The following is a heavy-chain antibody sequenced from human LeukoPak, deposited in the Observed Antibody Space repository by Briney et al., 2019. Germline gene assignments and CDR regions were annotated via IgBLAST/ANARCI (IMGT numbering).Heavy chain of an antibody. CDR3: TRGGTYYDFWSGYYNFDY. J-gene: IGHJ4*02. Sequence: EPGGSLRLSCTASGFTFGDYAMSWVRQAPGKGLEWVGFIRSKAYGGTTEYAASVKGRFTISRDDSKSIAYLQMNSLKTEDTAVYYCTRGGTYYDFWSGYYNFDYWGQGTLATVSS. V-gene: IGHV3-49*04. CDR2: IRSKAYGGTT. D-gene: IGHD3-3*01. CDR1: GFTFGDYA.